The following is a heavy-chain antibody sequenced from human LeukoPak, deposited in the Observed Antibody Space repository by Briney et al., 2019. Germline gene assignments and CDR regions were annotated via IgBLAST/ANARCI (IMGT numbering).Heavy chain of an antibody. CDR1: GFTFSTYW. J-gene: IGHJ6*02. CDR3: ARRRGDV. CDR2: LNQDGSEK. Sequence: GGSLRLSCAASGFTFSTYWMSWVRQAPGKGLEWVAILNQDGSEKYYVDSVKGRFTIYRDNAENSLYLQMNSLRVEDTAIYYCARRRGDVWGQGTTVTVSS. V-gene: IGHV3-7*05.